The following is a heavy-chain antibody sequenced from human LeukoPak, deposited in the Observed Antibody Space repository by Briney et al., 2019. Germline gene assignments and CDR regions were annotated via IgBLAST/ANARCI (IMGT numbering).Heavy chain of an antibody. CDR1: GFTFSSYG. CDR2: IWYDGSNK. CDR3: ATGRGHDSSPIDY. Sequence: GGSLRLSCAASGFTFSSYGMHWVRKAPGKGLEWVAVIWYDGSNKYYADSVKGRFTISRDNSKNTLYLQMNSLRAEDTAVYYCATGRGHDSSPIDYWGQGTLVTVSS. V-gene: IGHV3-33*01. D-gene: IGHD3-22*01. J-gene: IGHJ4*02.